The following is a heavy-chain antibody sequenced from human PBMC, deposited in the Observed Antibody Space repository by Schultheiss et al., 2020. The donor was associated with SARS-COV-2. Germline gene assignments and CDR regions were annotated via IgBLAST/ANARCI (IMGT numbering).Heavy chain of an antibody. CDR3: ATVYYDSSGYFDY. Sequence: GGSLRLSCAASGFTFSSYAMHWVRQAPGKGLEWVAVISYDGSNKYYADSVKGRFTISRDNSKNTLYLQMNSLRAEDTAVYYCATVYYDSSGYFDYWGQGTLVTVS. V-gene: IGHV3-30*04. CDR2: ISYDGSNK. J-gene: IGHJ4*02. D-gene: IGHD3-22*01. CDR1: GFTFSSYA.